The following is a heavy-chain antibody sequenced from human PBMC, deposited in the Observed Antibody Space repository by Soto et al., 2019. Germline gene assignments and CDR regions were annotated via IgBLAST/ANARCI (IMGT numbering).Heavy chain of an antibody. D-gene: IGHD2-21*01. CDR1: EFRITSYW. CDR2: IYRADSCT. J-gene: IGHJ2*01. V-gene: IGHV5-51*01. Sequence: PGESRKISCKAFEFRITSYWIGWVRQMPGKGLEWRGIIYRADSCTTYSPAFEGRVTVSVDTSIDTPYLHFNSLQASDTAMYDCVRPLIVEDAPGHVDLWGRGTQVNISS. CDR3: VRPLIVEDAPGHVDL.